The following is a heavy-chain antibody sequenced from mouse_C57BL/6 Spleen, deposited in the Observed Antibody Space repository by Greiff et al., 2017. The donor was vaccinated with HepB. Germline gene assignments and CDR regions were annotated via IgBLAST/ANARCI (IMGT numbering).Heavy chain of an antibody. Sequence: EVQLQQSGPELVKPGASVKIPCKASGYTFTDYNMDWVKQSHGKSLEWIGDINPNNGGTIYNQKFKGKATLTGDKSSSTAYMELRSLTSEDTAVYYCARGAIYYYGSSYHFDYWGQGTTLTVSS. J-gene: IGHJ2*01. D-gene: IGHD1-1*01. CDR2: INPNNGGT. CDR3: ARGAIYYYGSSYHFDY. CDR1: GYTFTDYN. V-gene: IGHV1-18*01.